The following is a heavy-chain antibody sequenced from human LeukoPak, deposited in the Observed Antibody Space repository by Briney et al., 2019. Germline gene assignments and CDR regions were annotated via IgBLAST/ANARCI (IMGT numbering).Heavy chain of an antibody. D-gene: IGHD3-22*01. CDR1: GGSISSSSYY. J-gene: IGHJ4*02. CDR2: IYYSGST. CDR3: ASPSVGPKTYYYDSSGYLVDY. Sequence: SETLSLNYTVSGGSISSSSYYWGWIRQPPGKGLEWIGSIYYSGSTYYNPSLKSRVTISVDTSKNQFSLKLSSVTAADTAVYYCASPSVGPKTYYYDSSGYLVDYWGQGTLVTVSS. V-gene: IGHV4-39*01.